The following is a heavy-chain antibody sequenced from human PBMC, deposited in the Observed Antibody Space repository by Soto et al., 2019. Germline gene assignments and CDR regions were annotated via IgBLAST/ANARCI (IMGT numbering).Heavy chain of an antibody. V-gene: IGHV3-7*01. CDR3: ARDYAFGFDI. J-gene: IGHJ3*02. D-gene: IGHD2-2*01. Sequence: EVQLVESGGGLVQPGGCLRLSCEGSAFTLSSYWMSWVRQAPGKGLERVANIKPDGSEKYYVYSVKGRFTISRDNPNNSLYLQMRTLTPDDTAIYYCARDYAFGFDIWGQGTLVTVSS. CDR1: AFTLSSYW. CDR2: IKPDGSEK.